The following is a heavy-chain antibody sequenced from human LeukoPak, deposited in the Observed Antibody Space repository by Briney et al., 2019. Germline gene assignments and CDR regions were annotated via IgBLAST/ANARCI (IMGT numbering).Heavy chain of an antibody. CDR2: INHSGST. CDR3: ARGNPQPEEDIVVVVAAPYFDY. V-gene: IGHV4-34*01. J-gene: IGHJ4*02. Sequence: SETLSLTCAVYGGSFSGYYWSWVRQPPGQGLEWIGEINHSGSTNYNPSLKSRATISVDTSKNQCSLKLSSVTAADTAVYYCARGNPQPEEDIVVVVAAPYFDYWGQGTLVTVSS. D-gene: IGHD2-15*01. CDR1: GGSFSGYY.